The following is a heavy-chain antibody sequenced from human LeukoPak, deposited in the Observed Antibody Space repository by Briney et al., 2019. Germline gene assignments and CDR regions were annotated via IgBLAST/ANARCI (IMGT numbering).Heavy chain of an antibody. D-gene: IGHD3-16*01. CDR2: ISGSGGTT. CDR3: NRWGSYCVNPYYFDY. J-gene: IGHJ4*02. V-gene: IGHV3-23*01. CDR1: GFTFSSYA. Sequence: GGSLRLSCAASGFTFSSYAMSWVRQAPGKGLEWVSAISGSGGTTYYADSVKGRFTISRDNSKNTLSLQMNNLRADDTAVYYCNRWGSYCVNPYYFDYWGRG.